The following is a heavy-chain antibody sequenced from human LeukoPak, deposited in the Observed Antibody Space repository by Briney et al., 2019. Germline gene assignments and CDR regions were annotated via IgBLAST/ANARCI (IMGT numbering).Heavy chain of an antibody. D-gene: IGHD6-19*01. CDR3: ARDLDSSPGGDY. V-gene: IGHV3-21*01. Sequence: PGGSLRLSCAASGFTFSSYSMNWVRQAPGKGLEWVSSISSSSSYIYYADSVKGRFTISRDNAKNSLYLQMNSLRAEDTAVYYCARDLDSSPGGDYWGQGTLVTVSS. CDR1: GFTFSSYS. J-gene: IGHJ4*02. CDR2: ISSSSSYI.